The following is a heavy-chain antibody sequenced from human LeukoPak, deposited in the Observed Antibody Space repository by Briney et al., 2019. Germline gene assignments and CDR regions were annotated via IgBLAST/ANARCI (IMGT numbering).Heavy chain of an antibody. CDR2: ISGSGGST. CDR1: GFTFSSYA. J-gene: IGHJ4*02. CDR3: AKAHSSILRLPDY. Sequence: GGSLRLSCAASGFTFSSYAMSWVRQAPGKGLEWVSAISGSGGSTYYADSVKGRFTISRDNSKNTLYLQTNSLRAEDTAVYYCAKAHSSILRLPDYWGQGTLVTVSS. V-gene: IGHV3-23*01. D-gene: IGHD2-21*01.